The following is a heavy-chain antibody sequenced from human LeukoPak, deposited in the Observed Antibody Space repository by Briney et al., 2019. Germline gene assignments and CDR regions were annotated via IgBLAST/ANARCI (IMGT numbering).Heavy chain of an antibody. CDR2: IGGSGDNT. J-gene: IGHJ4*02. Sequence: GGSLRLSCAASGFTFRSYAMTWVRQAPGKGLEWVSAIGGSGDNTYYADSVKGRFTISRDNSKNTLYLQMNNLRAEDTAVYYCAKDHWGGSAYWKFDYWGQGTLVTVSS. D-gene: IGHD3-16*01. V-gene: IGHV3-23*01. CDR1: GFTFRSYA. CDR3: AKDHWGGSAYWKFDY.